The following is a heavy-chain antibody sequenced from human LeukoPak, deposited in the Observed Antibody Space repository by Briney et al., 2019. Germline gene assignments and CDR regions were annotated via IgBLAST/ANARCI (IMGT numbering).Heavy chain of an antibody. Sequence: SETLSLTCTVSGGSISSSSYWWGWIRQPPGKGVEWIANIYYSGSTHYNPSLKSRVTISIEKSKNQFSLKLSSVTAADTAVYYCARNYYESSGYYPWNFDYWGQGTLVTVSP. CDR2: IYYSGST. CDR3: ARNYYESSGYYPWNFDY. J-gene: IGHJ4*02. CDR1: GGSISSSSYW. D-gene: IGHD3-22*01. V-gene: IGHV4-39*01.